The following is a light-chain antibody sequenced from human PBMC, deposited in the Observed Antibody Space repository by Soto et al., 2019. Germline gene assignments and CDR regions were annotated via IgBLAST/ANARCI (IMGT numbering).Light chain of an antibody. V-gene: IGKV3-20*01. CDR2: AAS. Sequence: EVVLTQSPGTLSLSPGESATLSCRASQSISTNYLAWYQLKPGQAPRLLIYAASNRLTGIPDRFSGSGSGTDFTLTISRLEPEDFALYYCQQYGRTFGQGTRLEMK. CDR1: QSISTNY. CDR3: QQYGRT. J-gene: IGKJ5*01.